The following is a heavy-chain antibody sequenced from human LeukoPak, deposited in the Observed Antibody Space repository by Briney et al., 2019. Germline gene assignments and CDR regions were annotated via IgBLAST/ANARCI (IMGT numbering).Heavy chain of an antibody. J-gene: IGHJ6*02. CDR1: GGSFSGYY. CDR2: INHSGST. V-gene: IGHV4-34*01. CDR3: ARGPYSGSYYLYYYGMDV. D-gene: IGHD1-26*01. Sequence: PSETLSLTCAVYGGSFSGYYWSWIRQPPGKGLEWIGEINHSGSTNYNPSLKSRVTISVDTSKNQFSLKLSSVTAADTAVYYCARGPYSGSYYLYYYGMDVWGQGTTVTVSS.